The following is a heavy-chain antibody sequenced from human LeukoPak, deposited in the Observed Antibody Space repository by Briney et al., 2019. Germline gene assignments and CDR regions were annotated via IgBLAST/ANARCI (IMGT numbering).Heavy chain of an antibody. CDR1: GGTFSSYA. Sequence: ASVKVSCKASGGTFSSYAISWVRQAPGQGLEWMGGIIPIFGTANYAQKFQGRVTITTDESTSTAYMELSSLRSDDTAVYYCARQRFEQLGGEDYYYYYMDVWGKGTTVTVSS. D-gene: IGHD6-6*01. J-gene: IGHJ6*03. V-gene: IGHV1-69*05. CDR2: IIPIFGTA. CDR3: ARQRFEQLGGEDYYYYYMDV.